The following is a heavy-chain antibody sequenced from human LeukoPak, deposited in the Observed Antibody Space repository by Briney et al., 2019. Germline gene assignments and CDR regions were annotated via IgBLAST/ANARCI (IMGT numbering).Heavy chain of an antibody. J-gene: IGHJ4*02. CDR3: AKEPLAKYYFDY. Sequence: GRSLRLSCAASGFTFSSYAMHWVRQAPGKGLEWVAVISYDGSNKYYADSVKGRFTISRDNSKNTPYLQMNSLRAEDTAVYYCAKEPLAKYYFDYWGQGTLVTVSS. V-gene: IGHV3-30*04. CDR2: ISYDGSNK. CDR1: GFTFSSYA. D-gene: IGHD6-13*01.